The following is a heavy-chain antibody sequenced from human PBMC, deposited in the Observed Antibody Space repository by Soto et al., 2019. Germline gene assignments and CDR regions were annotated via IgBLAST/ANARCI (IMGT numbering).Heavy chain of an antibody. J-gene: IGHJ6*02. CDR2: ITSSGGTI. CDR3: ARDGYGDPYYYYALDV. D-gene: IGHD4-17*01. V-gene: IGHV3-48*03. Sequence: VGSLILSCAASGFTFSLYEMTWVRQAPGKGLEWISYITSSGGTIYYADSVKGRFTISRDNAKNSLYLQMNSLRAEDTAVYFCARDGYGDPYYYYALDVWGQGTTVTLSS. CDR1: GFTFSLYE.